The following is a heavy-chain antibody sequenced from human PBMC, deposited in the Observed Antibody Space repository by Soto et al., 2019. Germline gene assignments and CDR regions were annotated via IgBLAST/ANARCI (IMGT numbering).Heavy chain of an antibody. CDR3: ATADGFGVVTPFFEY. J-gene: IGHJ4*02. CDR1: GGSISSRSHY. CDR2: SFYRGST. D-gene: IGHD3-3*01. V-gene: IGHV4-39*01. Sequence: QLQLQESGPGLVKPSETLSLTCTVSGGSISSRSHYWGWIRQSPGKHLEWIGSSFYRGSTNYNPSLKTRVTISVDTSKNPVSLKLYSVTAADTAVYYCATADGFGVVTPFFEYWGQGILVTVSS.